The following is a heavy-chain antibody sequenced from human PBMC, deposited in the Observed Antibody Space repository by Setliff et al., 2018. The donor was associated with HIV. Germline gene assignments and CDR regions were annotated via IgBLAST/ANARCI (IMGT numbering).Heavy chain of an antibody. D-gene: IGHD3-16*01. Sequence: GASVKVSCKASGYTFATDGISWVRQAPGQGLEWMGWITPIKGDTKYSEKFKGRVTLTTDTSTSTAYMELRSLRSDDTAVYYCARDDGGYNYAEAFDVWGQGTMVTVSS. CDR3: ARDDGGYNYAEAFDV. CDR2: ITPIKGDT. V-gene: IGHV1-18*01. J-gene: IGHJ3*01. CDR1: GYTFATDG.